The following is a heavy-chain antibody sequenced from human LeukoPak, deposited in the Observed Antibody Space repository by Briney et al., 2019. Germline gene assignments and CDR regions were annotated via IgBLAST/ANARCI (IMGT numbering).Heavy chain of an antibody. Sequence: GGSLRLSCAASGFTFSSYAMHWVRQAPGKGLEWVAVISYDGSNKYYADSVKGRFTISRDNSKNTLYLQMNSLRAEDTAVYYCARSTIWAGYVPDAFDIWGQGTMVTVSS. D-gene: IGHD3/OR15-3a*01. CDR1: GFTFSSYA. CDR3: ARSTIWAGYVPDAFDI. V-gene: IGHV3-30-3*01. J-gene: IGHJ3*02. CDR2: ISYDGSNK.